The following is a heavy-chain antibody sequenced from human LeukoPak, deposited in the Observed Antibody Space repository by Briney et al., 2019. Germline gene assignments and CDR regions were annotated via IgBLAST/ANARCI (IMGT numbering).Heavy chain of an antibody. CDR2: IYYSGST. Sequence: PSQALSLTCTVSGGSISSGGYYWSWIRQHPGKGLEWIGYIYYSGSTYYNPSLKSRVTISVDTSKNQFSLKLSSVTAADTAVYYCARETAAAGAFDIWGQGTMVTVSS. CDR1: GGSISSGGYY. J-gene: IGHJ3*02. D-gene: IGHD6-13*01. V-gene: IGHV4-31*03. CDR3: ARETAAAGAFDI.